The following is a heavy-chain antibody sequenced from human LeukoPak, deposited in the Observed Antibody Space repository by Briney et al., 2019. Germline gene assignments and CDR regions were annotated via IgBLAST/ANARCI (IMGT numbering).Heavy chain of an antibody. D-gene: IGHD2-15*01. J-gene: IGHJ4*02. CDR1: GGSISSSGYY. CDR2: IYYSGST. Sequence: SETLSLTCTVSGGSISSSGYYWGWIRQPPGKGLEWIASIYYSGSTYYNPSLKSRVTISVDTSKNQFSLKLSSVTAADTAVYYCARVVVPRLFDYWGQGTLVTVSS. V-gene: IGHV4-39*07. CDR3: ARVVVPRLFDY.